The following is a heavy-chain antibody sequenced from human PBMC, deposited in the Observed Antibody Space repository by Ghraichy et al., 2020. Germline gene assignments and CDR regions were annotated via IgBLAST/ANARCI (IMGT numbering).Heavy chain of an antibody. D-gene: IGHD6-6*01. Sequence: GGSLRLSCAASGFTFSSYSMNWVRQAPGKGLEWVSYISSSSSTIYYADSVKGRFTISRDNAKNSLYLQMISLRDEDTAVYYCAKGALIAARPRIYYYGMDVWGKGTTVTVSS. V-gene: IGHV3-48*02. CDR3: AKGALIAARPRIYYYGMDV. CDR2: ISSSSSTI. CDR1: GFTFSSYS. J-gene: IGHJ6*04.